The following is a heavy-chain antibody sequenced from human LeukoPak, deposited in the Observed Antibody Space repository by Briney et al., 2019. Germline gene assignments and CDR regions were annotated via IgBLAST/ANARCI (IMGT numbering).Heavy chain of an antibody. J-gene: IGHJ4*02. Sequence: PSETLSLTCTVSGGSISSGGYSWSWIRQHPGKGLEWIGYIYYSGSTNYNPSLKSRVTISVDTSKNQFSLKLSSVTAADTAVYYCARWGLGYCSSTSCPPPGDYWGQGTLVTVSS. CDR2: IYYSGST. CDR1: GGSISSGGYS. D-gene: IGHD2-2*01. V-gene: IGHV4-61*08. CDR3: ARWGLGYCSSTSCPPPGDY.